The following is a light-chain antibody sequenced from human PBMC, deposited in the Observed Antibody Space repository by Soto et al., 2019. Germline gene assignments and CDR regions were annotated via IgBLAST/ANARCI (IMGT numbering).Light chain of an antibody. CDR1: ACDVGGYNF. Sequence: QSALTQPASVSGSPGQSITVSCTGAACDVGGYNFVSWYQQHPGKAPKLLIYDVSHRPSGVSDRFSGSKSDNVASLTISGLQAEDEAEYFCSSYVTSSPVVFGGGTKLTVL. CDR2: DVS. V-gene: IGLV2-14*03. J-gene: IGLJ2*01. CDR3: SSYVTSSPVV.